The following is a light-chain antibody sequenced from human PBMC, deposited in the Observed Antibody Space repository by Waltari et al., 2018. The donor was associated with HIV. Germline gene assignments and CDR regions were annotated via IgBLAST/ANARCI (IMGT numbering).Light chain of an antibody. J-gene: IGLJ2*01. CDR2: RNN. CDR3: AAWDDSLSGGV. V-gene: IGLV1-47*01. CDR1: SSNIGSNF. Sequence: QSVLTQPPSASGTPGQSVTITCSGSSSNIGSNFVYWYQQVPGTAPKLLIYRNNHRPPGVPDRFAGSKSGTSASLAISGLRAEDEADYYCAAWDDSLSGGVFGGGTKLTVL.